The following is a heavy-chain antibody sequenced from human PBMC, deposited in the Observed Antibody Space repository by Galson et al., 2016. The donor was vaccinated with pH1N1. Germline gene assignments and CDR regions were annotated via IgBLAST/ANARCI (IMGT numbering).Heavy chain of an antibody. CDR3: AKSGNYGLTKKGNVFDI. CDR2: NIPVSGTS. D-gene: IGHD1-7*01. Sequence: QSGAEVKEPGASVKVSCKASGGTFIIRAINWVRQAPGQGLEWMGGNIPVSGTSSHAQKFQGRVTITTDESTSTAYMELSSLTSEDTAMYYCAKSGNYGLTKKGNVFDIWGQGTLVTVSS. V-gene: IGHV1-69*05. CDR1: GGTFIIRA. J-gene: IGHJ3*02.